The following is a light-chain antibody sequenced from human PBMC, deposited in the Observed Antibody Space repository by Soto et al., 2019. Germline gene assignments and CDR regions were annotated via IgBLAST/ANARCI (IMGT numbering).Light chain of an antibody. V-gene: IGKV1-5*01. Sequence: DIQMTQFPSTLSASVGDRVTITCRASQTTNTWWAWYQQKPGTAPKLLIYDAYSLEGGVPSRFSASGSGTEFTLTISSLQPDDLATYYCQQYISYPYTFGQGTKVEIK. CDR3: QQYISYPYT. CDR1: QTTNTW. CDR2: DAY. J-gene: IGKJ2*01.